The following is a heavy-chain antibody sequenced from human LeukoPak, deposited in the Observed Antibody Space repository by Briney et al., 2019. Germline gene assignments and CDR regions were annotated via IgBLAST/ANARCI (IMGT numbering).Heavy chain of an antibody. V-gene: IGHV4-59*08. J-gene: IGHJ4*02. Sequence: SETLSLTCIVSGGPILTYSWNWLRQSPGKGLEWIGYIPHTGTTSYRSSLKSRVTISVDSSKNQLSLKLASVTAADTAVYFCARWDDSAWAFGSWGPGTLVTVSS. D-gene: IGHD6-19*01. CDR1: GGPILTYS. CDR2: IPHTGTT. CDR3: ARWDDSAWAFGS.